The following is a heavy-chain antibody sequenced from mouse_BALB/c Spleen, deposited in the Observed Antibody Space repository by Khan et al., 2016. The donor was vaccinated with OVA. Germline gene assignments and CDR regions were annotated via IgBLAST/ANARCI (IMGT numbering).Heavy chain of an antibody. CDR3: ARMSGGDFDF. CDR1: GYSITSDYA. J-gene: IGHJ2*01. CDR2: ISYSGNT. V-gene: IGHV3-2*02. D-gene: IGHD4-1*01. Sequence: EVQLQESGPGLLKPSQSLSLTCTVTGYSITSDYAWNWIRQFPGNKLEWMGYISYSGNTKYNPSLKSRISVTRDTSKNQFFLQLNSVTTEDTATYYCARMSGGDFDFWGQGTTLTVSS.